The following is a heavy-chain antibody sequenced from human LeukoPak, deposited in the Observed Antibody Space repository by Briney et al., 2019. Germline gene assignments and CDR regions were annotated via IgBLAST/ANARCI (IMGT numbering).Heavy chain of an antibody. V-gene: IGHV4-30-4*01. CDR1: GGSISSGDYY. J-gene: IGHJ4*02. D-gene: IGHD5-18*01. CDR3: ARGYSLDY. CDR2: IYYSGST. Sequence: SETLSLTCAVSGGSISSGDYYWSWIRQPPGKGLEWIGYIYYSGSTYYTPSLRGRVTISVDTSKNQFSLNLSSVTAADTAVYYCARGYSLDYWGQGTLVTVSS.